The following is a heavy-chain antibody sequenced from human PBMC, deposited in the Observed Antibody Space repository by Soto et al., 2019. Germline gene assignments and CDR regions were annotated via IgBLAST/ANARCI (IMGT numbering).Heavy chain of an antibody. V-gene: IGHV3-21*01. CDR2: ISSSSSYI. J-gene: IGHJ5*02. D-gene: IGHD2-2*01. CDR1: GFTFSSYS. Sequence: GGSLRLSCAASGFTFSSYSMNWVRQAPGKGLEWASSISSSSSYIYYADSVKGRFTISRDNAKNSLYLQMNSLRAEDTAVYYCARASVVAPAAYLLNWFDPWGQGTLVTVSS. CDR3: ARASVVAPAAYLLNWFDP.